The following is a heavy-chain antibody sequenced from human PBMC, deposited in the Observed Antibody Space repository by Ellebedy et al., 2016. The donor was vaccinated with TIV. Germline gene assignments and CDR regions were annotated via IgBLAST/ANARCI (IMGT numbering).Heavy chain of an antibody. CDR2: IYHNGST. J-gene: IGHJ6*02. V-gene: IGHV4-4*02. D-gene: IGHD2-21*02. Sequence: SETLSLXCAVSGGSISSSNWWSWVRQLPGKGLEWIGEIYHNGSTNYNPSLKSRVTISVDKSKNQFSLKLSSVTAADTAVYYCARDDVVVVTAIRDYYYYYGMDVWGQGTTVTVSS. CDR3: ARDDVVVVTAIRDYYYYYGMDV. CDR1: GGSISSSNW.